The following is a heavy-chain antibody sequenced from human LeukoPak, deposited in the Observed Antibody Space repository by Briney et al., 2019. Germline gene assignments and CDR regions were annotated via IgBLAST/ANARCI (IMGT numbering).Heavy chain of an antibody. CDR1: LDSTTSNF. J-gene: IGHJ4*02. CDR2: IHRSGGP. V-gene: IGHV4-4*02. D-gene: IGHD1-14*01. Sequence: SETLSLTCTVSLDSTTSNFWSWVRQPPGKGLEWIGEIHRSGGPNYNPSLQSRVTISIDRSRNQIALELSSVTAADTAVYYCAREILGGFNPGAYWGQGTLVAVSS. CDR3: AREILGGFNPGAY.